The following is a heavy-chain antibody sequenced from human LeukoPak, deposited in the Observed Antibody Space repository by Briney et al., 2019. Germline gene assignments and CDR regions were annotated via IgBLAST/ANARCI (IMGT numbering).Heavy chain of an antibody. CDR3: ARSGYCSSTSCYTVDYYYMDV. Sequence: SQTLSLTCTVSGGSISSGDYYWSWIRQPPGKGLEWIGYIYYIGSTYYNPSLKSRVTISVDTSKNQFSLKLSSVTAADTAVYYCARSGYCSSTSCYTVDYYYMDVWGKGSTVTVSS. D-gene: IGHD2-2*02. V-gene: IGHV4-30-4*08. J-gene: IGHJ6*03. CDR1: GGSISSGDYY. CDR2: IYYIGST.